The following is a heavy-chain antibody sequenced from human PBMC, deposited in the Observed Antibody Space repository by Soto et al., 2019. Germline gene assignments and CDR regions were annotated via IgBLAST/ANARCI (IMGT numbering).Heavy chain of an antibody. J-gene: IGHJ4*02. D-gene: IGHD1-26*01. V-gene: IGHV4-34*01. CDR3: ARGRGIVGAIALAY. CDR2: INHSGST. Sequence: SETLSLTCAVYGGSFSGYYWSWIRQPPGKGLEWIGEINHSGSTNYNPSLKSRVTISADTSKNQFSLKLSSVTAADTAVYYCARGRGIVGAIALAYWGQGTLVTVSS. CDR1: GGSFSGYY.